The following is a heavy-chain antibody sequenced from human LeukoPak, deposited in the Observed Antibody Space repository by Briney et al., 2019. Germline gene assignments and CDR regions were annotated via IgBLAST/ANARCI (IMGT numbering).Heavy chain of an antibody. V-gene: IGHV3-53*01. CDR1: GFSVSNNY. CDR2: IYGDGRT. J-gene: IGHJ4*02. D-gene: IGHD3-3*01. CDR3: ARGRGLGVVSPYFDY. Sequence: GGSLRLSCVVSGFSVSNNYIIWVRQAPGNGLERVSVIYGDGRTSHSASVRGRFTISRDNSKNTVSLQMNNLRAEDTAVYYCARGRGLGVVSPYFDYWGQGTLVTVSS.